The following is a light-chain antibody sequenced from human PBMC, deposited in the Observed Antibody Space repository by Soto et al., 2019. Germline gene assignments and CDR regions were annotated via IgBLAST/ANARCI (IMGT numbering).Light chain of an antibody. CDR2: RDS. CDR1: NIGSKN. J-gene: IGLJ3*02. CDR3: QVWDSSTPNWV. Sequence: SYELTQPLSVSVALGQTARITCGGNNIGSKNVHWYQQKPGQAPVLVIYRDSNRPSGIPERFSGSNSGNTATLTISRAQAGDEADYYGQVWDSSTPNWVFGGGTKLTVL. V-gene: IGLV3-9*01.